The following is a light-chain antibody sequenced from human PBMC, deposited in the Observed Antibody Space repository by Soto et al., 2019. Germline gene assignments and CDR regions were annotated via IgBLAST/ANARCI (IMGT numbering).Light chain of an antibody. Sequence: EIEMTKSQATLSVSPGERATLSRRASQSVRSNLAWYQQKPGEAPRLLIYGASTRATGIPARFSGSGSGTAFTLTISSLQSEDFAVYYCQQYNNWPPITFGQGTRLE. V-gene: IGKV3-15*01. J-gene: IGKJ5*01. CDR2: GAS. CDR1: QSVRSN. CDR3: QQYNNWPPIT.